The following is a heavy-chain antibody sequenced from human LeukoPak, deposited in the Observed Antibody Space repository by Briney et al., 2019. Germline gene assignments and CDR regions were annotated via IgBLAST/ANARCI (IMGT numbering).Heavy chain of an antibody. CDR3: VRDHCSSTSCYYDNWFDP. D-gene: IGHD2-2*01. V-gene: IGHV1-18*01. Sequence: ASVKVSCKASGYTFTSYGISWVRQASGQGLEWMGWINPYNGNTNYAQEFQDRVTTTTDTSTSTAYMELRSLRSDDTAVYYCVRDHCSSTSCYYDNWFDPWGQGTLVTVSS. CDR1: GYTFTSYG. CDR2: INPYNGNT. J-gene: IGHJ5*02.